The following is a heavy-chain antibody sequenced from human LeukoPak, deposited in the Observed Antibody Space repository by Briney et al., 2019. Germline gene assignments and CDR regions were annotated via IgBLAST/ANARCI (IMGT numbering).Heavy chain of an antibody. D-gene: IGHD5-18*01. Sequence: SETLSLTCTVSGGSISSYYWSWIRQPPGKGLEGIGYIYYSGSTNYNPSLKSRVTISVDTSKNQFSLKLSSVTAADTAVYYCARHDVDTAMVVFDYWGQGTLVTVSS. J-gene: IGHJ4*02. CDR3: ARHDVDTAMVVFDY. CDR1: GGSISSYY. V-gene: IGHV4-59*08. CDR2: IYYSGST.